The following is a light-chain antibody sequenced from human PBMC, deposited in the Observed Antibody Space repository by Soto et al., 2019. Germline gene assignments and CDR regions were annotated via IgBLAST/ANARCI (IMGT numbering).Light chain of an antibody. Sequence: EVVLTQSPATLSVSPGERATLSCRASESVNNKLGRYQQKPGQAPRLLIYRASNRATGIPARFSGSGSGTEFTLTISSLQSEDSAVYYCHQYSSWLPFTFGQGTRLEIK. CDR3: HQYSSWLPFT. J-gene: IGKJ5*01. CDR1: ESVNNK. CDR2: RAS. V-gene: IGKV3-15*01.